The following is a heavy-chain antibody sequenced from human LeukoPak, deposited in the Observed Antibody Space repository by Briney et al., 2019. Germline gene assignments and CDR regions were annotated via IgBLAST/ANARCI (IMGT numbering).Heavy chain of an antibody. V-gene: IGHV1-2*02. D-gene: IGHD3-10*01. J-gene: IGHJ4*02. Sequence: ASVKVSCKASGYTFTGYYMHWVRQTPGQGLEWMGWINPNSGGTNYAQKFQGRVTMTRDTSISTAYMELSRLRSDDTAVYYCARGFITMVRGVDFDYWGQGTLVTVSS. CDR3: ARGFITMVRGVDFDY. CDR1: GYTFTGYY. CDR2: INPNSGGT.